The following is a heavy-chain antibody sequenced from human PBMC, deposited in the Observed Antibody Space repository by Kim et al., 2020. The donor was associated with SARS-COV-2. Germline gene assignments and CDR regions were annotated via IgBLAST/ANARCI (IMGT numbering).Heavy chain of an antibody. J-gene: IGHJ4*02. D-gene: IGHD2-2*01. V-gene: IGHV4-39*01. CDR1: GGSVSSSSYF. CDR3: ARHVPLIKGVVVPTAFAPWGY. CDR2: IYYSGRT. Sequence: SETLSLTCTASGGSVSSSSYFWGWIRQPPGKGLEWIGTIYYSGRTYYNPSLRSRVTISVDTSKNQFSLKLNSVTAADTAVYYCARHVPLIKGVVVPTAFAPWGYWGRGAVVTVSS.